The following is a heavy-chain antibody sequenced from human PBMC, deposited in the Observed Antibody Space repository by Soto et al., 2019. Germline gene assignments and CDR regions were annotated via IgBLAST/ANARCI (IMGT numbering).Heavy chain of an antibody. J-gene: IGHJ4*02. V-gene: IGHV5-51*01. CDR1: GYRFANYW. CDR3: ARAPSHGWYQHFDY. Sequence: GESLKISCEASGYRFANYWIGWVRQMPGKGLEWMGVIYPGDSDTRYSPSFQGHVTISADKSTSTAYLQWSSLEASDTAVYYCARAPSHGWYQHFDYWGQGTLVTVSS. D-gene: IGHD6-19*01. CDR2: IYPGDSDT.